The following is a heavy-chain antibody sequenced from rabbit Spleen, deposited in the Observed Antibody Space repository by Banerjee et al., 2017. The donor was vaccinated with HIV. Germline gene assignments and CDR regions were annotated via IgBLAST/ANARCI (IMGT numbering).Heavy chain of an antibody. CDR3: ARGGGL. Sequence: QEQLVESGGGLVQPGGSLKLSCKASGFSFGDRDVMCWVRQAPGKGLEWIACINAATGKPVYATWAKGRFTISRTSSTTVTLRMTSLTAADRAAYFCARGGGLWGQGTLVTVS. V-gene: IGHV1S45*01. J-gene: IGHJ4*01. CDR1: GFSFGDRDV. CDR2: INAATGKP.